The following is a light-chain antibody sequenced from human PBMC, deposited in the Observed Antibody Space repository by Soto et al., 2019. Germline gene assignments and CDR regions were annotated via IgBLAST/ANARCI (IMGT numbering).Light chain of an antibody. CDR2: GAS. J-gene: IGKJ1*01. V-gene: IGKV3-20*01. CDR3: QQYNNWPQT. Sequence: EIVFTQSPCTLSLSPGERATLSCRASQSVSNNYLAWYQQKPGQAPRLLIYGASNRATGIPDRFSGSGSGTDFTLTISRLEPEDFAVYYCQQYNNWPQTFGQGTKVDIK. CDR1: QSVSNNY.